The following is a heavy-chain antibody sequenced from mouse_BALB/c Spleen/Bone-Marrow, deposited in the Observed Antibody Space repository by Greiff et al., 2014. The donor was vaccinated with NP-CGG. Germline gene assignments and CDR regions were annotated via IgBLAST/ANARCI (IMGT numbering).Heavy chain of an antibody. CDR1: GFTFSSFG. CDR2: ISSGSSTI. V-gene: IGHV5-17*02. CDR3: ARLRRYYGYFDY. J-gene: IGHJ2*01. D-gene: IGHD1-1*01. Sequence: VQLQQSGGGLVQPGGSRKPSCAASGFTFSSFGMHWVRQAPEKGLEWVAYISSGSSTIYYADTVKGRFTISRDNPKNTLFLQMTSLRSEDTAMYYCARLRRYYGYFDYWGQGTTLTVSS.